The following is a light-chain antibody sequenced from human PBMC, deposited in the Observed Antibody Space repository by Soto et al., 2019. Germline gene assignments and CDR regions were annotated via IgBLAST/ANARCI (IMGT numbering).Light chain of an antibody. CDR2: GAS. CDR1: QSVSSN. CDR3: QQYDNWPRT. V-gene: IGKV3-15*01. Sequence: EIVMTQSPAPLSVSPGERATLSCRASQSVSSNLAWYQQKPGQAPRLLIYGASTRATGIPARFSGSGSGTELTLTISSLQSEDFAVYYCQQYDNWPRTFGQGTKVEIK. J-gene: IGKJ1*01.